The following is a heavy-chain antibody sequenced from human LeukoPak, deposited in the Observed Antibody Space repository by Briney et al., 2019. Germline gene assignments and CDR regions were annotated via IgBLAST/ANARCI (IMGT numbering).Heavy chain of an antibody. CDR1: GFTVSSNY. J-gene: IGHJ5*02. CDR3: ARDYYGSGSYYNWFDP. CDR2: IYRGGST. Sequence: GGSLRLSCAASGFTVSSNYMSWVRQAPGKGLEWVSVIYRGGSTYYADSVKGRFTISGDNSKNTLYLQMNSLRAEDTAVYYCARDYYGSGSYYNWFDPWGQGTLVTVSS. D-gene: IGHD3-10*01. V-gene: IGHV3-66*01.